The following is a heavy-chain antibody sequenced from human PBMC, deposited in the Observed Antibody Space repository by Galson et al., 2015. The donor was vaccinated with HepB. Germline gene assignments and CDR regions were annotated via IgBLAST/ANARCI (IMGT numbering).Heavy chain of an antibody. D-gene: IGHD3-16*01. CDR1: GFTFSSYA. CDR2: ISGSGGST. CDR3: AKIRLMITFGGVDY. Sequence: SLRLSCAASGFTFSSYAMSWVRQAPGKGLEWVSAISGSGGSTYYADSVKGRFTISRDNSKNTLYLQMNSLRAEDTAVYYCAKIRLMITFGGVDYWGQGTLVTVSS. J-gene: IGHJ4*02. V-gene: IGHV3-23*01.